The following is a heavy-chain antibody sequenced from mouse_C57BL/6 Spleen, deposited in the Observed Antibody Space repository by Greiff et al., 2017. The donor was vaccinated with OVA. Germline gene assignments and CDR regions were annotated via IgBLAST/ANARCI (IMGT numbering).Heavy chain of an antibody. CDR3: AGDYGSSLSFAY. CDR1: GYSITSGYY. Sequence: EVQLQESGPGLVKPSQSLSLTCSVTGYSITSGYYWNWIRQFPGNKLEWMGYIRYDGSNNYNPSLQNRISITRDTSKNQFFLKWNSVTTEETATYYCAGDYGSSLSFAYWGQGTLVTVSA. D-gene: IGHD1-1*01. J-gene: IGHJ3*01. CDR2: IRYDGSN. V-gene: IGHV3-6*01.